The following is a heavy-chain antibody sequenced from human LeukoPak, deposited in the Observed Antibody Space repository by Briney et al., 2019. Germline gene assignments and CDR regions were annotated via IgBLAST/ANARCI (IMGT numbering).Heavy chain of an antibody. Sequence: GVSLRLSCAASGFTFSSYAMSWVRQAPGKGLEWVSAISGSGGSTYYADSVKGRFTISRDNSKNTLYLQMNSPRAEDTAVYYCAKEGVYSGSSLYYFDFWGQGTLVTVSS. CDR1: GFTFSSYA. CDR3: AKEGVYSGSSLYYFDF. V-gene: IGHV3-23*01. CDR2: ISGSGGST. J-gene: IGHJ4*02. D-gene: IGHD1-26*01.